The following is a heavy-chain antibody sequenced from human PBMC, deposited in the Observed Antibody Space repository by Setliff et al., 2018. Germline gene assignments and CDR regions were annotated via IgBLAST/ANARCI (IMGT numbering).Heavy chain of an antibody. D-gene: IGHD3-10*01. Sequence: PGGSLRLSCAASGFTFTNYIIHWVRQAPGKGLEWVAVMSLDETNKYYADSVRGRFTISRDISKNTLYLQMNSLRPEDTAVYYCASPFYSGSLGPPFPPHYWGQGTLVTVSS. V-gene: IGHV3-30-3*01. CDR1: GFTFTNYI. CDR2: MSLDETNK. J-gene: IGHJ4*02. CDR3: ASPFYSGSLGPPFPPHY.